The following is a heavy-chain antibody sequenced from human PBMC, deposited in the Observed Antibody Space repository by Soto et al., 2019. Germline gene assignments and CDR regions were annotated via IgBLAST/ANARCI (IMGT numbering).Heavy chain of an antibody. CDR3: VVQQKLPWVNS. V-gene: IGHV5-51*01. J-gene: IGHJ4*02. D-gene: IGHD1-1*01. Sequence: PGESLKISCKGSGYTFSGYWIGWVRQMSGKGLEWMGIIYPGDSDARYSSSFQGQVTISADESITTAYLQWDSLKASDTAIYYCVVQQKLPWVNSWGQGTLVTVSS. CDR1: GYTFSGYW. CDR2: IYPGDSDA.